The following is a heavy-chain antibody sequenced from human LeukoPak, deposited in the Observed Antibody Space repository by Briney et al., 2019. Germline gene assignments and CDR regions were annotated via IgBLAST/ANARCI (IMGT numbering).Heavy chain of an antibody. J-gene: IGHJ4*02. CDR1: GFTFSSYG. D-gene: IGHD1-26*01. V-gene: IGHV3-30*02. CDR2: IRYDGSKK. Sequence: GGSLRLSCAASGFTFSSYGMHWLRQAPGKGLEGVAFIRYDGSKKYYADSVKGRFTISKDNSKNTLYLQMNSLRAEDTAVYYCAKDSEDSGSYYFFDYWGQGTLVTVSS. CDR3: AKDSEDSGSYYFFDY.